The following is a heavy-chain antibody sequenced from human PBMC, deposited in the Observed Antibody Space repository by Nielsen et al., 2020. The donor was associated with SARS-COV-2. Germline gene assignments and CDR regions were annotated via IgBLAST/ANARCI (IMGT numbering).Heavy chain of an antibody. Sequence: ASVKVSCKASGYTFTAYGFSWVRQAPGQGLEWMGWISAYNGNTYYAQKLQGRVTMTTGTSTSTAYMELRSLKSDDTAVYYCARNLRASGMVEGYWGQGTLVTVS. CDR1: GYTFTAYG. V-gene: IGHV1-18*01. CDR2: ISAYNGNT. CDR3: ARNLRASGMVEGY. D-gene: IGHD6-19*01. J-gene: IGHJ4*02.